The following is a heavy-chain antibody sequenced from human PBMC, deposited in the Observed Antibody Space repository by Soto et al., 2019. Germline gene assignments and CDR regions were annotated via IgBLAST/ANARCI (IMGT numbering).Heavy chain of an antibody. J-gene: IGHJ6*02. Sequence: ASVKVSCKASGGTFSSYAISWVRQAPGQGLEWMGGIIPIFGTANYAQKFQGRVTIIADESTSTAYMELSSLRSEDTAVYYCARDKGRGYSYGRYYYYGMDVWGQGTTVTVSS. CDR2: IIPIFGTA. CDR1: GGTFSSYA. D-gene: IGHD5-18*01. CDR3: ARDKGRGYSYGRYYYYGMDV. V-gene: IGHV1-69*13.